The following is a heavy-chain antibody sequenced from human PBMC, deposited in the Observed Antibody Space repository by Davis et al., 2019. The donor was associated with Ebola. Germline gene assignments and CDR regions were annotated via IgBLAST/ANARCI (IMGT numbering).Heavy chain of an antibody. V-gene: IGHV3-7*03. J-gene: IGHJ4*02. Sequence: PGGSLRLSCTGSASPFSRSCMSWVRQAPGKGLEWVANINEDGSERNYADFARGRFIISRDNTKNSMFLQMSSLTAEDTSLYFCARDGGNYIDANELDYWGQGTLVTVSS. D-gene: IGHD2-15*01. CDR2: INEDGSER. CDR3: ARDGGNYIDANELDY. CDR1: ASPFSRSC.